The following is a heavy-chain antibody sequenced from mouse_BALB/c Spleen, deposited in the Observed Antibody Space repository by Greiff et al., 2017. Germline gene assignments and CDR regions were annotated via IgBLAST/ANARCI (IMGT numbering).Heavy chain of an antibody. CDR1: GYTFTNYG. J-gene: IGHJ4*01. Sequence: LVESGPELKKPGETVKISCKASGYTFTNYGMNWVKQAPGKGLKWMGWINTYTGEPTYADDFKGRFAFSLETSASTAYLQINNLKNEDTATYFCARSYGNYPQAMDYWGQGTSVTVSS. CDR3: ARSYGNYPQAMDY. V-gene: IGHV9-3-1*01. CDR2: INTYTGEP. D-gene: IGHD2-1*01.